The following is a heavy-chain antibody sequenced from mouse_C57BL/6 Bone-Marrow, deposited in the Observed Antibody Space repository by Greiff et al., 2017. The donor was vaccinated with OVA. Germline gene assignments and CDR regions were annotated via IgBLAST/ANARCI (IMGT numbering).Heavy chain of an antibody. J-gene: IGHJ2*01. CDR3: ARRRITTVVATDFDY. D-gene: IGHD1-1*01. CDR1: GYTFTDYN. V-gene: IGHV1-22*01. CDR2: INPNNGGT. Sequence: EVQVVESGPELVKPGASVKMSCKASGYTFTDYNMHWVKQSHGKSLEWIGYINPNNGGTSYNQKFKGKATLTVNKSSSTAYMELRSLTSEDSAVYYCARRRITTVVATDFDYWGQGTTLTVSS.